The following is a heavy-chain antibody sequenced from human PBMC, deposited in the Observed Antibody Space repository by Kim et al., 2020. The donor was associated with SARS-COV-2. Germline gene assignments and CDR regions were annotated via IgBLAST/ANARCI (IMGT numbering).Heavy chain of an antibody. V-gene: IGHV1-3*01. CDR3: VSRFWRGDTGAYDV. Sequence: ASVKVSCKAPEDTFTNIALHWVRQAPGQGLQWMGWIHAVNGDAKFSESFQDRISSTTDTSTNSVYLELSSLRPDDTALYYCVSRFWRGDTGAYDVWGPGTMVAVSS. CDR2: IHAVNGDA. CDR1: EDTFTNIA. D-gene: IGHD3-3*01. J-gene: IGHJ3*01.